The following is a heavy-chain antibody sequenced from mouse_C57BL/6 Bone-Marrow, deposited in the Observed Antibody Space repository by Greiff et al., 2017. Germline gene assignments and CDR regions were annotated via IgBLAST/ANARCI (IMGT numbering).Heavy chain of an antibody. V-gene: IGHV1-82*01. CDR1: GYAFSSSW. CDR2: IYPGDGDT. D-gene: IGHD2-1*01. CDR3: ANDGKESWFAY. Sequence: QVQLKESGPELVKPGASVKISCKASGYAFSSSWMNWVKQRPGKGLEWIGRIYPGDGDTNYNGKFKGKATLTADKSSSTAYMQLSSLTSEDSAVYFCANDGKESWFAYWGQGTLVTVSA. J-gene: IGHJ3*01.